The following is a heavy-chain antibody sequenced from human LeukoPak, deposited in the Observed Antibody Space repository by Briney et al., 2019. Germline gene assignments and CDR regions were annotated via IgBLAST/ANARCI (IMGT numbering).Heavy chain of an antibody. D-gene: IGHD4-23*01. CDR3: ARAMGPDYGGRNDY. Sequence: GGFLRLSCEVSGFTFSSYSMNWVRQAPGKGLEWISSISGSSFYIYYADSVRGRFTISRDNAKNSLYLQMNSLSAEDTAVYYCARAMGPDYGGRNDYWGQGTLVTVSS. CDR2: ISGSSFYI. CDR1: GFTFSSYS. J-gene: IGHJ4*02. V-gene: IGHV3-21*01.